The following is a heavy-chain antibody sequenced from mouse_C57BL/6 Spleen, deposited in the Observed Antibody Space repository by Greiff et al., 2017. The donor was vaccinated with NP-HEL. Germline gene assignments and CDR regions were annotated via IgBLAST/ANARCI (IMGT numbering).Heavy chain of an antibody. CDR2: INPYNGGT. V-gene: IGHV1-19*01. CDR1: GYTFTDYY. Sequence: DVKLVESGPVLVKPGASVKMSCKASGYTFTDYYMNWVKQSHGKSLEWIGVINPYNGGTSYNQKFKGKATLTVDKSSSTAYMELNSLTSEDSAVYYCARRPGNYEYYYAMDYWGQGTSVTVSS. CDR3: ARRPGNYEYYYAMDY. J-gene: IGHJ4*01. D-gene: IGHD2-1*01.